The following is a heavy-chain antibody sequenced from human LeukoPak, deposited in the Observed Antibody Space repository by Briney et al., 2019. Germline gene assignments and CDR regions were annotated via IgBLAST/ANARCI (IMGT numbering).Heavy chain of an antibody. CDR3: MRGPGDV. CDR1: GFTFSSYW. CDR2: IKQDGSEK. Sequence: GGSLRLSCAASGFTFSSYWVTWVRQAPGKGLEWVAKIKQDGSEKYYGDSVKGRFTISRDNAKNSLYLQMNSLRAEDTAVYYCMRGPGDVWGQGTTVTVSS. J-gene: IGHJ6*02. V-gene: IGHV3-7*03.